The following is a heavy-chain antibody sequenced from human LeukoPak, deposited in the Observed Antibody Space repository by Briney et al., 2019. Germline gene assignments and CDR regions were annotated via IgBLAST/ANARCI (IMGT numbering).Heavy chain of an antibody. J-gene: IGHJ4*02. CDR3: AKGDTGLVRRYYFDL. D-gene: IGHD5-18*01. CDR2: ISGGGADT. Sequence: PGGSLRLSCAASGSTFSNYAMSWVRQAPGKGLEWVAIISGGGADTYYADAVKGRFTISRDNSRNTLFLQMHSLRAEDTAVYYCAKGDTGLVRRYYFDLWGQGTLVTVSS. V-gene: IGHV3-23*01. CDR1: GSTFSNYA.